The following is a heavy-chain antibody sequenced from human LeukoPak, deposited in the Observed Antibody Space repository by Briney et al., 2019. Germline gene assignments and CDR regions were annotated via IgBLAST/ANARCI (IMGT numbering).Heavy chain of an antibody. D-gene: IGHD1-1*01. Sequence: SETQSLTCAVSGDSISNYYWGWIRQPAGMGLEWIGRIYTSGSTDYNPSLKSRVTVSVDTSKNQFSLKLSSVTAADTAVYFCARESRLFPGDGYYLDHWGQGALVTVSS. CDR3: ARESRLFPGDGYYLDH. CDR1: GDSISNYY. CDR2: IYTSGST. V-gene: IGHV4-4*07. J-gene: IGHJ4*02.